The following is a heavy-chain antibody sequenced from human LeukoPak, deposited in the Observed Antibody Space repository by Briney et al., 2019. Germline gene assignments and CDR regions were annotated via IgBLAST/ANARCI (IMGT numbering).Heavy chain of an antibody. CDR3: ANMLLWFGELLSDLGY. J-gene: IGHJ4*02. V-gene: IGHV3-23*01. CDR2: ISGSGGST. Sequence: GGSLRLSCAGSGFIFSSHAMSWVRQAPGKGLEWVSAISGSGGSTYYADSVKGRFTISRDNSKNTLYLQMNSLRAEDTAVYYCANMLLWFGELLSDLGYWGQGTLVTVSS. D-gene: IGHD3-10*01. CDR1: GFIFSSHA.